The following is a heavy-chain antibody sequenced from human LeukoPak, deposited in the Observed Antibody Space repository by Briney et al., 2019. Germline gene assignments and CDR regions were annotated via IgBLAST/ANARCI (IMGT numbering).Heavy chain of an antibody. CDR3: AREFVESGSYNY. CDR1: GYTFNGYY. D-gene: IGHD1-26*01. J-gene: IGHJ4*02. Sequence: ASVKVSYKASGYTFNGYYMHWVRQAPGQGLEWMGWINPNSGGTNYAQKFQGRVTMTRDTSISTAYMELSRLRSDDTAVYYCAREFVESGSYNYWGQGDLVTVSS. CDR2: INPNSGGT. V-gene: IGHV1-2*02.